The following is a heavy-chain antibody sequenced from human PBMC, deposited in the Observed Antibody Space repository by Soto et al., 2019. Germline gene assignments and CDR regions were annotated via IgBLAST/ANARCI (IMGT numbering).Heavy chain of an antibody. V-gene: IGHV3-23*01. J-gene: IGHJ4*02. Sequence: GGSLRLSCAASGFTFSSYAMSWVRQAPGKGLEWVSAISGSGRSTYYADSVKGRFTISRDNSKNTLYLQMNSLRAEDTAVYYCAKDGMITFGGVIPYFDYWGQGTLVTVSS. CDR2: ISGSGRST. CDR1: GFTFSSYA. CDR3: AKDGMITFGGVIPYFDY. D-gene: IGHD3-16*02.